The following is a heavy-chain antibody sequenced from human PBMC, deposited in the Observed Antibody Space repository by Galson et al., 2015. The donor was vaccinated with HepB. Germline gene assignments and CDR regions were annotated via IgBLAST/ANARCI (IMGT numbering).Heavy chain of an antibody. D-gene: IGHD6-6*01. V-gene: IGHV3-23*01. J-gene: IGHJ4*02. CDR3: AKDRLRGYSSSSSAAY. CDR2: ISGSGGST. Sequence: SLRLSCAASGFTFSSYAMSWVRQAPGKGLEWVSAISGSGGSTYYADSVKGRFTISRDNSKNTLYLQMNSLRAEDTAVYYCAKDRLRGYSSSSSAAYWGQGTLVTVSS. CDR1: GFTFSSYA.